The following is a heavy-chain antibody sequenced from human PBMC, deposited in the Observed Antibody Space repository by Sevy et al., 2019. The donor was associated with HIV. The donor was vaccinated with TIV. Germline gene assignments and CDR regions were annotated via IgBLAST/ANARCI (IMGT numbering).Heavy chain of an antibody. CDR3: VKEGGGEGGDH. CDR2: MKYDGSNK. CDR1: GFSFSSYG. D-gene: IGHD2-21*01. V-gene: IGHV3-30*02. Sequence: GGSLRLSCAASGFSFSSYGMHWVRQAPGKGLEWMSYMKYDGSNKDYADSVKGRFTISRDNSKNTLYLQMNSLRVEDTAVFYCVKEGGGEGGDHWGQGTLVTVSS. J-gene: IGHJ4*02.